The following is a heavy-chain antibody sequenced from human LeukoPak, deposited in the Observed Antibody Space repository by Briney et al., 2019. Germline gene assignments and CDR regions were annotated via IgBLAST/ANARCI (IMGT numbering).Heavy chain of an antibody. CDR1: GFTFSSYA. Sequence: GGSLRLSCAASGFTFSSYAMSWVRQAPGKGLEWVSSISSSSSYIYYADSVKGRFTISRDNARNSLYLQMNSLRAEDTAVYYCTRGMGGWYPDYWGQGTLVTVSS. J-gene: IGHJ4*02. D-gene: IGHD6-19*01. CDR2: ISSSSSYI. CDR3: TRGMGGWYPDY. V-gene: IGHV3-21*01.